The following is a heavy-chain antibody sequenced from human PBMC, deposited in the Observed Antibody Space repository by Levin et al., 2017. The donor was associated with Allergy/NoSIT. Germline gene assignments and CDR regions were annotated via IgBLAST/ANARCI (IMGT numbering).Heavy chain of an antibody. CDR3: ARHRFTMNIHDGFDI. Sequence: PSETLSLTCAASGFTFDDYGMSWVRQAPGKGLEWVSGINWNGGSTGYADSVKGRLTISRDNAKNSLYLQMNSLRGEDTALYHCARHRFTMNIHDGFDIWGQGTMVIVSS. J-gene: IGHJ3*02. D-gene: IGHD2/OR15-2a*01. CDR2: INWNGGST. V-gene: IGHV3-20*01. CDR1: GFTFDDYG.